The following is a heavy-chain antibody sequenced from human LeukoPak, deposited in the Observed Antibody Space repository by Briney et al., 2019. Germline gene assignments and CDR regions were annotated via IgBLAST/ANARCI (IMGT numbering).Heavy chain of an antibody. CDR1: GGTFNNYA. J-gene: IGHJ3*01. V-gene: IGHV1-69*04. D-gene: IGHD5-18*01. CDR3: ARDQGDNSYGYYAIWYAFDV. Sequence: SVKVSCKASGGTFNNYAISWVRQAPGQGLEWMGRIVPILGIANYAQEFQGRLIITADKATSSAYMELSSPRSEDTAVYYCARDQGDNSYGYYAIWYAFDVWGQGTMVTISS. CDR2: IVPILGIA.